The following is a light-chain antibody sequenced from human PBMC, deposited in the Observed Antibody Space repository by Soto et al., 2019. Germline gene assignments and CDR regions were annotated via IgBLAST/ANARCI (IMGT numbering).Light chain of an antibody. CDR2: AAS. CDR3: HKYNSPPLT. J-gene: IGKJ4*01. Sequence: DIQMIQSPSSLSASLVDRVTITCRASQGIGVYLAWFQQRPGRAPSILIYAASTLQTGVPSRFSGSGSGTDVTLTISSLQPEDVATYYCHKYNSPPLTFGGGTKVEIK. V-gene: IGKV1-27*01. CDR1: QGIGVY.